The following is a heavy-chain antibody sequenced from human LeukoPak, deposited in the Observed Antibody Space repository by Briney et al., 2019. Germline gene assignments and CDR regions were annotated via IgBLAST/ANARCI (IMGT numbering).Heavy chain of an antibody. D-gene: IGHD2/OR15-2a*01. CDR3: GRGDRSGYYGFYFDY. Sequence: SETLSLTCTVSGGSISSHYWSWIRQPPGRGLERIGYIYYSGNTDYNPSLESRVTISVDTSKNQFSLKLSSVTAADTAVYYCGRGDRSGYYGFYFDYWGQGTLVTVSS. V-gene: IGHV4-59*11. J-gene: IGHJ4*02. CDR1: GGSISSHY. CDR2: IYYSGNT.